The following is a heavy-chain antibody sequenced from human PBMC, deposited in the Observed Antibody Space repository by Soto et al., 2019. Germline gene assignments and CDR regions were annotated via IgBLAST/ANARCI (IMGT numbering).Heavy chain of an antibody. D-gene: IGHD1-26*01. CDR2: ISSSSSYI. CDR1: GFTFSSYS. J-gene: IGHJ6*02. V-gene: IGHV3-21*01. Sequence: EVQLVESGGGLVKPGGSLRLSCAASGFTFSSYSMNWVRQAPGKGLEWVSSISSSSSYIYYADSVKGRFTISRDNAKNSLYLQMNSLRAEDTAVYYCARDVQGPIDSGNYPYYYYYGMDVWGQGTTVTVSS. CDR3: ARDVQGPIDSGNYPYYYYYGMDV.